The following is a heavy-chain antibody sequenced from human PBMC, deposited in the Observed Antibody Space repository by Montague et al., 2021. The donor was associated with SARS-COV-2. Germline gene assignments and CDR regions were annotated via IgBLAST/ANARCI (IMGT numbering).Heavy chain of an antibody. CDR2: IYYSGST. CDR1: GGSISSGGYY. V-gene: IGHV4-39*07. Sequence: SETLSLTCTVSGGSISSGGYYWSWIRQHPGKGLEWIGSIYYSGSTYYNPSLKSRVTISVDTSKNQFSLKLSSVTAADTAVYYCARDYGDYGSGYYYGMDVWGQGTTVTVSS. J-gene: IGHJ6*02. D-gene: IGHD4-17*01. CDR3: ARDYGDYGSGYYYGMDV.